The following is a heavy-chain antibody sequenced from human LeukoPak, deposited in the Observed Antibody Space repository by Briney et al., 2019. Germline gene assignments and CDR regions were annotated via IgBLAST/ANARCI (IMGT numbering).Heavy chain of an antibody. Sequence: ASVKVSCKASGYTLTDYDMHWVRQAPGQGLEWMGRVNLSGGGTAYAPKFQGSVTMTRDTSTSTVYMELSSLRSEDTAVYYCAGPENGVVIEHDAFEVWGQGTMVTVSS. J-gene: IGHJ3*01. CDR3: AGPENGVVIEHDAFEV. CDR2: VNLSGGGT. D-gene: IGHD4-23*01. V-gene: IGHV1-46*01. CDR1: GYTLTDYD.